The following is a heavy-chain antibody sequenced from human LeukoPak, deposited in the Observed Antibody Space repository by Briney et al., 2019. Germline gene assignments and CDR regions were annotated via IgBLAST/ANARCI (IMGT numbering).Heavy chain of an antibody. D-gene: IGHD4-23*01. CDR3: ARESRWQKGIFDY. Sequence: SQTLSLTCAVSGGSISSGGYSWSWIRQPPGKGLEWIGYIYYSGSTYYNPSLKSRVTISVDTSKNQFSLRLSSVTAADTAVYFCARESRWQKGIFDYWGQGTLVTVSS. V-gene: IGHV4-30-4*07. J-gene: IGHJ4*02. CDR2: IYYSGST. CDR1: GGSISSGGYS.